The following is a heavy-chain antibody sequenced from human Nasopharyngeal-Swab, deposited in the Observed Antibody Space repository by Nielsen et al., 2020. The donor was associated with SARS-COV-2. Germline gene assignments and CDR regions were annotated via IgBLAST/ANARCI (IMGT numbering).Heavy chain of an antibody. V-gene: IGHV4-34*01. D-gene: IGHD3-10*01. Sequence: WIRQPPGQGLEWIGEINHSGSTNYNPSLKSRVTISVDTSKNQFSLKLSSVIAADTAVYYCARGDYSGSASYRYPLYYYYYYGMDVWGQGTTVTVSS. CDR3: ARGDYSGSASYRYPLYYYYYYGMDV. J-gene: IGHJ6*02. CDR2: INHSGST.